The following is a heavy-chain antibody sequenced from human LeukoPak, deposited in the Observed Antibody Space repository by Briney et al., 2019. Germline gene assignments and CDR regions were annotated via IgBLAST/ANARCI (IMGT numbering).Heavy chain of an antibody. J-gene: IGHJ5*02. V-gene: IGHV4-30-2*01. Sequence: VSGXXISSGXXXXSXXXXXPXXGLXXIGXIXHSGTTYYNPSLKSRVTISVDRSKNQFSLKLSSVTAADTAVYYCARDIVPAAGGGGNWFDPWGQGTLVTVSS. CDR1: GXXISSGXXX. D-gene: IGHD2-2*01. CDR2: IXHSGTT. CDR3: ARDIVPAAGGGGNWFDP.